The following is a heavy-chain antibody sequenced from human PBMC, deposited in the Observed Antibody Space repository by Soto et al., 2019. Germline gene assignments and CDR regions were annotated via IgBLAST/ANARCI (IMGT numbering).Heavy chain of an antibody. D-gene: IGHD3-9*01. J-gene: IGHJ4*02. CDR1: GYTFTSYG. CDR3: ARVRFSPTGKYYLDY. V-gene: IGHV1-18*01. Sequence: ASVKVSCKASGYTFTSYGISWVRQATGQGLEWMGWISAYNGNTNYAQKLQGRVTMTTDTSTSTAYMELRSLRSDDTAVYYSARVRFSPTGKYYLDYWGQGTLVTVSS. CDR2: ISAYNGNT.